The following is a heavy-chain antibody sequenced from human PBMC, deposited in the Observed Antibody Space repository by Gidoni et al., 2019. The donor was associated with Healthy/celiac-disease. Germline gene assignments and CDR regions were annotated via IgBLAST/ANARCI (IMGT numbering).Heavy chain of an antibody. Sequence: QVQLVQSGAEVKKPGASVKVSCKVSGYTLTELSMHWVRQAPGKGLEWMGGFDPEDGETIYAQKFQGRVTMTEDTSTDTAYMELSSLRSEDTAVYYCATHEAAAAVLPYYYYYYGMDVWGQGTTVTVSS. V-gene: IGHV1-24*01. J-gene: IGHJ6*02. CDR3: ATHEAAAAVLPYYYYYYGMDV. CDR2: FDPEDGET. D-gene: IGHD6-13*01. CDR1: GYTLTELS.